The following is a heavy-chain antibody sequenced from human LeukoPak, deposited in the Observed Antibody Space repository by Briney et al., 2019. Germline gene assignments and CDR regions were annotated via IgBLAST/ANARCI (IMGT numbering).Heavy chain of an antibody. CDR1: GYTFTGYY. V-gene: IGHV1-2*02. J-gene: IGHJ4*02. CDR2: INPNSGGT. CDR3: ARGKGSYYDSSGYYPFDY. Sequence: PEASVKVSCKASGYTFTGYYMHWVRQAPGQGLEWMGWINPNSGGTNYAQKFQGRVTMTRDTSISTAYMELSRLRSDDTAVYYCARGKGSYYDSSGYYPFDYWGQGTLVTVSS. D-gene: IGHD3-22*01.